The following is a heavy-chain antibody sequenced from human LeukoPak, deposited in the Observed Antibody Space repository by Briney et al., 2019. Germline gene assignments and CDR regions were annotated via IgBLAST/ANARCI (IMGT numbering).Heavy chain of an antibody. CDR1: GGSISSGGYS. CDR3: ARRYFDFNGSFDY. V-gene: IGHV4-30-2*02. J-gene: IGHJ4*02. D-gene: IGHD3-9*01. CDR2: IYHSGST. Sequence: PSQTLSLTCAVSGGSISSGGYSWSWIRQPPGEGLEWIGYIYHSGSTYYNPSLKSRVTISVDRSKNQFSLKLSSVTAADTAVYYCARRYFDFNGSFDYWGQGTLVTVSS.